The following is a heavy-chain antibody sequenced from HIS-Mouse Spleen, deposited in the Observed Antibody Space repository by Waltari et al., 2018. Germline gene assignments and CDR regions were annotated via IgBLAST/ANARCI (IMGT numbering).Heavy chain of an antibody. CDR3: AREIPYSSSWYDWYFDL. V-gene: IGHV4-39*07. D-gene: IGHD6-13*01. Sequence: QLQLQESGPGLVKPSETLSLTCTVSGGSISSSSYYWGWIRQPPGKGLEWIGSIYYSGSTYYNPALKSRFPLSVDTSKNQFSLKLSSVTAADTAVYYCAREIPYSSSWYDWYFDLWGRGTLVTVSS. CDR2: IYYSGST. J-gene: IGHJ2*01. CDR1: GGSISSSSYY.